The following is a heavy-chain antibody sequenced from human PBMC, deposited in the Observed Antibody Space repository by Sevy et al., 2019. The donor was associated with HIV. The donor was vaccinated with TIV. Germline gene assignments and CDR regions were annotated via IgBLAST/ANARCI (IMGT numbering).Heavy chain of an antibody. V-gene: IGHV4-34*01. CDR2: INHSGSA. CDR3: ARHCSGSSCSHAFDI. D-gene: IGHD2-2*01. Sequence: SETLSLTCAVYGGSFSGYYWSWIRQPPGKGLEWVGEINHSGSANYNPSLKSRVTISVDTSDNPFSLKLSSVTAADTAVYYCARHCSGSSCSHAFDIWGQGTMVTVSS. J-gene: IGHJ3*02. CDR1: GGSFSGYY.